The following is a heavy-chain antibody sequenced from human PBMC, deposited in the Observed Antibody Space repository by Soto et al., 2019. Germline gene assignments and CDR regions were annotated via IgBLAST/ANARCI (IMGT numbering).Heavy chain of an antibody. D-gene: IGHD2-2*01. Sequence: SETLSLTCAVYGGSFNNYYWSWIRQPPGKGLEWIGEINHSGSTNYNPSLKSRVTISVDTSKNHFSLKLSSVTAADTAVYYCARGDQCSSTACYPYYFDYWGQGTLVTVSS. CDR1: GGSFNNYY. CDR2: INHSGST. V-gene: IGHV4-34*01. J-gene: IGHJ4*02. CDR3: ARGDQCSSTACYPYYFDY.